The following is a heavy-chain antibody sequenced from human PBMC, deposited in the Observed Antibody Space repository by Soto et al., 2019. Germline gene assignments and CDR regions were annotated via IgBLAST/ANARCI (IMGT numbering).Heavy chain of an antibody. Sequence: QVQLVQSGVEVKKPGASVKVSCKASGYTFTSYGISWVRQAPGQGLEWMGWVSTYNGDTNYAQKFQDRVTMTTDTSTRTVHMELRSLRSDDTAVYYCARYFFQSGGQWSDTFDIWGQGTLVTVSS. CDR1: GYTFTSYG. CDR3: ARYFFQSGGQWSDTFDI. D-gene: IGHD2-8*02. CDR2: VSTYNGDT. J-gene: IGHJ3*02. V-gene: IGHV1-18*01.